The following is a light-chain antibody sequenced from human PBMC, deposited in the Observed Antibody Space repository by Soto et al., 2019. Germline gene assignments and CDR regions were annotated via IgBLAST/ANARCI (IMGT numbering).Light chain of an antibody. J-gene: IGKJ5*01. CDR3: QQYGSSPRIT. CDR2: GAS. CDR1: QSVSSSY. V-gene: IGKV3-20*01. Sequence: EMVLTQSPGTLSLSPVERGTVSCRASQSVSSSYLAWYQQKPGQAPRLLIYGASSRATGIPDRFSGSGSGTDFTLTISRLEPEDFAVYYCQQYGSSPRITFGQGTRLEIK.